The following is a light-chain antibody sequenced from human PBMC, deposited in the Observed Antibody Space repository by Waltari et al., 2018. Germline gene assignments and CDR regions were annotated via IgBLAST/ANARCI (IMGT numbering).Light chain of an antibody. J-gene: IGLJ2*01. Sequence: SSELTQDPAVSVALGQTVRITCQGDSLRSFYASWYQQTPGQAPLLVIYGKNNRPSGIPDRFSGSSSGNTASLTITGAQAEDEADYYCNSRDSSGNLVFGGGTKLTVL. V-gene: IGLV3-19*01. CDR1: SLRSFY. CDR2: GKN. CDR3: NSRDSSGNLV.